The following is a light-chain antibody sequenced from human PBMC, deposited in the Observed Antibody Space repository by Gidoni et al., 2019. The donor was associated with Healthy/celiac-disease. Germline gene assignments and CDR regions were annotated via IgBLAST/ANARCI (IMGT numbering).Light chain of an antibody. CDR2: DAS. CDR1: QSVSSY. J-gene: IGKJ1*01. V-gene: IGKV3-11*01. CDR3: QQRSNWPWT. Sequence: ELVLTQSPATLSLSPGERATLSCRASQSVSSYLAWYQQKPGQAPRLLIYDASNRATGIPARFSGSGSGTDFTLTISSRGPEDFAVYYCQQRSNWPWTFGQGTKVEIK.